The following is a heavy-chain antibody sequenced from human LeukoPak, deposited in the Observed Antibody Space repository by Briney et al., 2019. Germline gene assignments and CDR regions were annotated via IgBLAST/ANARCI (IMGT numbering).Heavy chain of an antibody. CDR2: IKPSNGDT. D-gene: IGHD1-26*01. V-gene: IGHV1-2*02. CDR3: LRPPLSSAMYYAH. Sequence: GSSVNVSSKASGYNFNVHYMHYERQAPGQGLEGRGGIKPSNGDTKYAQNCQCKVTMTSDTSISTAYIELNSVRADDTAACYGLRPPLSSAMYYAHWGQGTLVTVS. CDR1: GYNFNVHY. J-gene: IGHJ4*02.